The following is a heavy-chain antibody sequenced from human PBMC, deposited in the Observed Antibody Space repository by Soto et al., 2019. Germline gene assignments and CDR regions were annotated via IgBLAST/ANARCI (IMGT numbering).Heavy chain of an antibody. CDR1: GGSISSGNW. Sequence: VQLQESGPGLVKPSGTLSLTCAVSGGSISSGNWWSWVRQSPRKGLEWIGEISHSGNTNHNPSLKSRVTISIDKSKNQFSLKLTSVTAADTAVYYCASHRGNTYGPYDYWGQGTLVTGSS. V-gene: IGHV4-4*02. CDR2: ISHSGNT. D-gene: IGHD5-18*01. J-gene: IGHJ4*02. CDR3: ASHRGNTYGPYDY.